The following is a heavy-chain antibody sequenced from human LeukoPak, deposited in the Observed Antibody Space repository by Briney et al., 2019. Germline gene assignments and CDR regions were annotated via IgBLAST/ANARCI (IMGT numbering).Heavy chain of an antibody. Sequence: SETLSHTCAVSGYSISSGYYWGWIRQPPGKGLEWIGTIYQSGSTNYNPSLKSRVTISVDTSKNQFSLNLSSVTAAGTAVYYCARRVFPDYFDYWGQGTLVTVSS. CDR3: ARRVFPDYFDY. CDR1: GYSISSGYY. D-gene: IGHD3-10*01. CDR2: IYQSGST. J-gene: IGHJ4*02. V-gene: IGHV4-38-2*01.